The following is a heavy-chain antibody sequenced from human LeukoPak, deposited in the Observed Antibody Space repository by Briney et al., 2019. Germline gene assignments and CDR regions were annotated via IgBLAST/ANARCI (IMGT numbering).Heavy chain of an antibody. Sequence: SETLSLTCTVSGGSISSYYWSWIRQPPGKGLEWIGYIYYSGSTNYNPSLKSRVTISVDTPKNQFSLKLSSVTAADTAVYYCARRRRYYDSSGYCYGMDVWGQGTTVTVSS. CDR3: ARRRRYYDSSGYCYGMDV. V-gene: IGHV4-59*08. D-gene: IGHD3-22*01. J-gene: IGHJ6*02. CDR2: IYYSGST. CDR1: GGSISSYY.